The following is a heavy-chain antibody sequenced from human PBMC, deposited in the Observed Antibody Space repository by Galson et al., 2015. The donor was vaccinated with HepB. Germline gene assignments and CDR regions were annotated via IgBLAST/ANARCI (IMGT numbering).Heavy chain of an antibody. J-gene: IGHJ4*02. D-gene: IGHD6-13*01. Sequence: SGAEVTKPGESLTISCMGSGYSFTRYWIGWVRQMPGKGLEWMGIIYPGNSDTRYSPSFQGQVTISADKSISTAYLQWSSLKASDTAMYYCARHTAAAGTLDYWGQGTLVTVSS. V-gene: IGHV5-51*01. CDR1: GYSFTRYW. CDR3: ARHTAAAGTLDY. CDR2: IYPGNSDT.